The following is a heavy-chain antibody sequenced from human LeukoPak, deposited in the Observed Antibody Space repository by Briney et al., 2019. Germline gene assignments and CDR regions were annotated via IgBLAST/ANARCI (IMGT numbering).Heavy chain of an antibody. J-gene: IGHJ4*02. V-gene: IGHV3-7*01. D-gene: IGHD3-9*01. CDR2: IKQDGSEK. CDR3: ARDRPVVPSLYFDWLLPFDY. Sequence: GGSLRLSCAASGFTFSSYWMSWVRQAPGKGLEWVANIKQDGSEKYYVDSAKGRFTISRDNAKNSLYLQMNSLRAEDTAVYYCARDRPVVPSLYFDWLLPFDYWGQGTLVTVSS. CDR1: GFTFSSYW.